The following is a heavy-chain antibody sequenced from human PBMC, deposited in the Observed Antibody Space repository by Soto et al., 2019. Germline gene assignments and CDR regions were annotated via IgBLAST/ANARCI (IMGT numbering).Heavy chain of an antibody. V-gene: IGHV1-3*01. J-gene: IGHJ6*02. CDR3: ARVYCSITSCYYYYGMDV. CDR1: GYSFTSYA. D-gene: IGHD2-2*01. Sequence: QVQLVQSGAEVKKPGASVKVSCKASGYSFTSYAMHWVRQAPGQRLEWMGWINAGNGNTKYSQKFQGRVTITRDTSASTAYMELSSLRSEDTAVYYCARVYCSITSCYYYYGMDVWGQGTTVTVSS. CDR2: INAGNGNT.